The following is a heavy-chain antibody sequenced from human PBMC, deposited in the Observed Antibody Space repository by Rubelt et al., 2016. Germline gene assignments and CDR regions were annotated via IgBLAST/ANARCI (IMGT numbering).Heavy chain of an antibody. CDR1: GGSFSGYY. CDR2: IYDSGST. D-gene: IGHD2-2*01. V-gene: IGHV4-34*11. Sequence: QVQLQQWGAGLLKPSETLSLTCAVYGGSFSGYYWNWIRQPPGKGLEWIGYIYDSGSTNYNPSLKSRVTISVDTSNSQFSLELRVVKAADTAGDYCARVVPAPMSFDFWGQGTLVTVSS. CDR3: ARVVPAPMSFDF. J-gene: IGHJ4*02.